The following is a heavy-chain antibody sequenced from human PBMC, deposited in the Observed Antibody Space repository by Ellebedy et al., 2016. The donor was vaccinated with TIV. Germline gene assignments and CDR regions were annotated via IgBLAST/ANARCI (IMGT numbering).Heavy chain of an antibody. CDR1: GFTFSSYW. CDR3: ARVPYGSGSFYFDY. V-gene: IGHV3-7*01. Sequence: GESLKISCAASGFTFSSYWMSWVRQAPGKGLEWVANIKQDGSEKYYVDSVKGRFTISRDNAKNSLYLQMNSLRAEDTAVYYCARVPYGSGSFYFDYWGQGTLVTVSS. CDR2: IKQDGSEK. J-gene: IGHJ4*02. D-gene: IGHD3-10*01.